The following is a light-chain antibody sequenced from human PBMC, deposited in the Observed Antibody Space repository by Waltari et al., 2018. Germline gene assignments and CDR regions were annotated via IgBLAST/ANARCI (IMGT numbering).Light chain of an antibody. J-gene: IGKJ4*01. Sequence: EIVLTQSPATLSLSPGERATLSCRASQSVSSYLGWYQQKPGQAPRLLIYDASNRATGIPARFSGRGSVTDFTLTISSLEFEDFAVYYCQQRANWPLTFGGGTKVEIK. CDR1: QSVSSY. CDR3: QQRANWPLT. V-gene: IGKV3-11*01. CDR2: DAS.